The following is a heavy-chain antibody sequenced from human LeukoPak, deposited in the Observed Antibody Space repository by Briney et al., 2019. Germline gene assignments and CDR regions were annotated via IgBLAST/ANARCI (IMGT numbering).Heavy chain of an antibody. Sequence: PGGSLRLSCAASGLAFSSFWMNWVRQAPGKGLEWVANINQDGSEKYYADSVQGRFTISRDNAKNSLYLQMNSLRAEDTAVYYCARALYQMPLRGGFDSWGQGTLVTVSS. D-gene: IGHD2-2*01. J-gene: IGHJ4*02. CDR1: GLAFSSFW. CDR3: ARALYQMPLRGGFDS. CDR2: INQDGSEK. V-gene: IGHV3-7*02.